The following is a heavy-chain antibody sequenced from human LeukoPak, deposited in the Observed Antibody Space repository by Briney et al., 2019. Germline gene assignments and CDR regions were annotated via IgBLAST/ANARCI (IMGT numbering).Heavy chain of an antibody. Sequence: GGSLRLSCAASGFTFSSYWMHWVRQAPGKGLVWVSRINSDGSSTSYADSVKGRFTISRDNSKNTLYLQMNSLRAEDTAVYYCAKDALLWFGEGLGSFDYWGQGTLVTVSS. CDR1: GFTFSSYW. J-gene: IGHJ4*02. CDR3: AKDALLWFGEGLGSFDY. V-gene: IGHV3-74*01. D-gene: IGHD3-10*01. CDR2: INSDGSST.